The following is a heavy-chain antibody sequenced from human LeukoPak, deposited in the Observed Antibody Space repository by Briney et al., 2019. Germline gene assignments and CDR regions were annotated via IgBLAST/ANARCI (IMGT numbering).Heavy chain of an antibody. D-gene: IGHD2-8*01. CDR1: GGSFSVYH. CDR3: GEVACTNGLCSAY. CDR2: VNHSGST. J-gene: IGHJ4*02. Sequence: SETLSLTCAVNGGSFSVYHWSWNRQPPGKGLEWIGEVNHSGSTNYNPSLKSRVTISVDMSRTHFSLKLSSMTAADTAMYYCGEVACTNGLCSAYWGQGTVVTVSS. V-gene: IGHV4-34*01.